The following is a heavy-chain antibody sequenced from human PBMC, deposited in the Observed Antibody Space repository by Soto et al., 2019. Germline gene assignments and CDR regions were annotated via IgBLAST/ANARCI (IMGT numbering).Heavy chain of an antibody. CDR3: ARGRKGYSSSWCVVVD. J-gene: IGHJ4*02. CDR1: GGSFSGYC. CDR2: ITHSGSS. V-gene: IGHV4-34*01. Sequence: SETLSLTCAVYGGSFSGYCWSWIRQPPGKGLEWIGEITHSGSSNYNPSLKSRVTISVDTSKNQFSLKLNSVTAADTAVYYCARGRKGYSSSWCVVVDWGQGTLVTSPQ. D-gene: IGHD6-13*01.